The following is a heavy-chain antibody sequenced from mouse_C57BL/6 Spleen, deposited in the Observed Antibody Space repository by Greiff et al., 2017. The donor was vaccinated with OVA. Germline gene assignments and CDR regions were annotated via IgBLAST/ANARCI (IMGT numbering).Heavy chain of an antibody. D-gene: IGHD1-1*01. J-gene: IGHJ2*01. Sequence: EVQGVESGGGLVQPKGSLKLSCAASGFTFNTYAMHWVRQAPGKGLEWVARIRSKSSNYATYYADSVKDRVTISRDDSQSMLYLQMNNLKTEDTAMYYCVREDYGSSPFDYWGQGTTLTVSS. CDR1: GFTFNTYA. V-gene: IGHV10-3*01. CDR3: VREDYGSSPFDY. CDR2: IRSKSSNYAT.